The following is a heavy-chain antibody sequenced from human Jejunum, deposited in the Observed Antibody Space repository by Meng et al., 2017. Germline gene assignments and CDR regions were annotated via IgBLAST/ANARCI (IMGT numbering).Heavy chain of an antibody. J-gene: IGHJ4*02. CDR3: ARGINFYDAAAYSFENYFDH. CDR1: GGSITTNHW. Sequence: QVQVQESGPGLMKPSGALSLTCDVSGGSITTNHWWSWVRQPPGKGLEWIGEIYFTGTTNYNPSLKSRVTMSVDQSKNQVSLKLTSVSAADTAVYFCARGINFYDAAAYSFENYFDHWSQGALVTVSS. CDR2: IYFTGTT. D-gene: IGHD2/OR15-2a*01. V-gene: IGHV4-4*02.